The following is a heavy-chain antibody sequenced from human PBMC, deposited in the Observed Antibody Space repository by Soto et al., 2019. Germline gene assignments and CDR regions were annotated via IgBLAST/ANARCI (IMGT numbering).Heavy chain of an antibody. Sequence: PSETLSLTCAVYGGSLSGYYWSWIRQPPGKGLEWIGEINHSGSTNYNPSLKSRVTISVDTSKNQFSLKLSSVTAADTAVYYCARRRAHYDFWSGYYTVGFDYWGQGTLVTVSS. CDR1: GGSLSGYY. CDR2: INHSGST. D-gene: IGHD3-3*01. CDR3: ARRRAHYDFWSGYYTVGFDY. J-gene: IGHJ4*02. V-gene: IGHV4-34*01.